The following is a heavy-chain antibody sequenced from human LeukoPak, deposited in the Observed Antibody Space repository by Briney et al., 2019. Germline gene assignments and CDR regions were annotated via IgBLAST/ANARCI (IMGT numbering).Heavy chain of an antibody. J-gene: IGHJ4*02. CDR3: ASSRGYSYGPYFDY. CDR1: GGTFSSYA. D-gene: IGHD5-18*01. V-gene: IGHV1-69*13. Sequence: GASVKVSCKASGGTFSSYAISWVRQAPGQALEWMGGIIPIFGTANYAQKFQGRVTITADESTSTAYMELSSLRSEDTAVYYCASSRGYSYGPYFDYWGQGTLVTVSS. CDR2: IIPIFGTA.